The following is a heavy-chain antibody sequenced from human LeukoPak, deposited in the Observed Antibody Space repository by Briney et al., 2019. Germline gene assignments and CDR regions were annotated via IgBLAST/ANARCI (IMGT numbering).Heavy chain of an antibody. Sequence: GGSLRLSCAASGFTLSSYEINWIRQVPGEGLEWVSHISSGGNPQYYADSVRGRFTMSRDDAKNSLDLQMDSLRIEDTGVYYCARDIVNGLCVISLESWGQGARVTASS. CDR1: GFTLSSYE. D-gene: IGHD2-8*01. CDR2: ISSGGNPQ. J-gene: IGHJ4*02. CDR3: ARDIVNGLCVISLES. V-gene: IGHV3-48*03.